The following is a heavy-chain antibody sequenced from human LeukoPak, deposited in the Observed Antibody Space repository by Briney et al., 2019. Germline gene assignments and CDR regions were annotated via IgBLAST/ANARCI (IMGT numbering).Heavy chain of an antibody. J-gene: IGHJ4*02. D-gene: IGHD3-10*01. V-gene: IGHV3-48*03. CDR3: ARKGEWDMVRGALDY. CDR2: ISNSGTTT. Sequence: GGSLRLSCAASEFTFSSYEMNWVRQAPGKGLEGVSYISNSGTTTYYADSVKGRFTISRDNAKSPLYLQMNSLRAEDTAVYYCARKGEWDMVRGALDYWGQGTLVTASS. CDR1: EFTFSSYE.